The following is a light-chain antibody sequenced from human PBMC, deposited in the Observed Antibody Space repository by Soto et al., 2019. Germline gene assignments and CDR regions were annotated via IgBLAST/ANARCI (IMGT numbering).Light chain of an antibody. CDR1: QSISSW. CDR2: KAS. V-gene: IGKV1-5*03. J-gene: IGKJ1*01. Sequence: IQMTHSASTLSASLGDRVTITCRASQSISSWLAWYQQKPGKAPKLLIYKASSLESGVPSRFSGSGSGTEFNLTISSLQPDDFATYYCQHYNSYSEAFGQGTKVDI. CDR3: QHYNSYSEA.